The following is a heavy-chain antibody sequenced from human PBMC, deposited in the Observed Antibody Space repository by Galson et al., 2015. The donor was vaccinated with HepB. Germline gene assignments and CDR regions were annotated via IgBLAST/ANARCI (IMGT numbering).Heavy chain of an antibody. D-gene: IGHD6-13*01. CDR3: ARAGQYSSSWDDGFDI. CDR1: GFTFSSYA. Sequence: SLRLSCAASGFTFSSYAMHWVRQAPGKGLEWVAVMSYDGSNKYYADSVKGRFTISRDNSKNTLYLQMNSLRAEDTAVYYCARAGQYSSSWDDGFDIWGQGTMVTVSS. V-gene: IGHV3-30*04. CDR2: MSYDGSNK. J-gene: IGHJ3*02.